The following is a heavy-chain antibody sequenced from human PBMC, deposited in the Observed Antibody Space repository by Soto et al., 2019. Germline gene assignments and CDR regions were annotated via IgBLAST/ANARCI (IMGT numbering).Heavy chain of an antibody. V-gene: IGHV4-31*03. Sequence: SETLSLTCTVSGASVSTGAYYWGWVRQRPGRGLEWIGYVYESGYTYYNMSLKSRLTISLDRSNNQFSLGLTSVTAADTAVYYCARVVPGAEAWFGPWGQGTLVTVSS. J-gene: IGHJ5*02. CDR1: GASVSTGAYY. CDR2: VYESGYT. D-gene: IGHD2-2*01. CDR3: ARVVPGAEAWFGP.